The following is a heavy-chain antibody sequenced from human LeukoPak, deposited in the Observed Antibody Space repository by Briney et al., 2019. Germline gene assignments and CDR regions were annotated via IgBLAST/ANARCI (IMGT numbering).Heavy chain of an antibody. J-gene: IGHJ4*02. CDR1: GYSFTSYW. CDR3: ALGNSGSYYVSYYFDY. Sequence: GESLKISCKGSGYSFTSYWIGWVRQMPGKGLEWMGIIYPGDSDTRYSPSFQGQVTISADMSISTAYLQWSSLKASDTAMYYCALGNSGSYYVSYYFDYWGQGTLVTVSS. V-gene: IGHV5-51*01. D-gene: IGHD1-26*01. CDR2: IYPGDSDT.